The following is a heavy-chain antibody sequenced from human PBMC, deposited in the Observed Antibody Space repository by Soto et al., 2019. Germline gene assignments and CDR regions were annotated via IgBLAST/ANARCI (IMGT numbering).Heavy chain of an antibody. CDR2: INHSGST. Sequence: PSETLSLTCXVXGGSFSGYYWSWIRQPPGKGLEWIGEINHSGSTNYNPSLKSRVTISVDTSKNQFSLKLSSVTAADTAVYYCARGVFFASGGNSFKYYYYYGMDVWGQGTTVTVSS. CDR1: GGSFSGYY. D-gene: IGHD2-21*02. J-gene: IGHJ6*02. V-gene: IGHV4-34*01. CDR3: ARGVFFASGGNSFKYYYYYGMDV.